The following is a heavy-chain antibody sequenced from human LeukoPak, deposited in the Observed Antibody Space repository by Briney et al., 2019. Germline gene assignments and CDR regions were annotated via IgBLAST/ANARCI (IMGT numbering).Heavy chain of an antibody. CDR1: GFTFSSYG. Sequence: GRSLRLSCAASGFTFSSYGMHWVRQAPGKGLEWVAVISYDGSNKYYADSVKGRFTISRDNSKNTLYLQMNSLRAEDTAVYYCAKGGWGDYWGQGTLVTVSS. V-gene: IGHV3-30*18. D-gene: IGHD3-16*01. J-gene: IGHJ4*02. CDR3: AKGGWGDY. CDR2: ISYDGSNK.